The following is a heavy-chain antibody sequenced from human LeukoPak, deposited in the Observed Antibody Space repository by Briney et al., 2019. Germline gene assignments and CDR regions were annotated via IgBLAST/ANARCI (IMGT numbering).Heavy chain of an antibody. V-gene: IGHV6-1*01. CDR2: TYYRSKWYN. D-gene: IGHD3-10*01. Sequence: SQTLSLTCPISGDSVSSDSAAWHWVRHSPSRGLERLGRTYYRSKWYNDYTVSVRSRITFNPDTFKNHFSLQLNSVIPEDTAAYYCARSDMVRGDVIDYWGQGTLVTVPS. CDR3: ARSDMVRGDVIDY. J-gene: IGHJ4*02. CDR1: GDSVSSDSAA.